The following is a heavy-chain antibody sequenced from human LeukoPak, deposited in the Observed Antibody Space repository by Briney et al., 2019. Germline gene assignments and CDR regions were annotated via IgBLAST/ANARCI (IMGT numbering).Heavy chain of an antibody. CDR3: AREEAAAAPSY. D-gene: IGHD6-13*01. CDR1: GFTFSSYS. J-gene: IGHJ4*02. CDR2: ISSSSSYI. V-gene: IGHV3-21*01. Sequence: TGGSLRLSCAASGFTFSSYSMNWVRQAPGKGLEWVSSISSSSSYIYYADPVKGRFTISRDNAKNSLYLQMSSLRAEDTAVYYCAREEAAAAPSYWGQGTLVTVSS.